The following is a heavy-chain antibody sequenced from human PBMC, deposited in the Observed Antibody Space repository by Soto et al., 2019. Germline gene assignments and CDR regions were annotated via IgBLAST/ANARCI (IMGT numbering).Heavy chain of an antibody. V-gene: IGHV1-18*01. CDR2: ISTYNGNT. Sequence: ASVKVSCKASGYSFITYGISWVRQAPRQGLEWMGWISTYNGNTKYAQKLQGRVTMTTDTSTTTGYMELRSLRSDDTAVYYCARDRPTSSIRARDYYYAMDVWGQGTTVTVSS. D-gene: IGHD6-6*01. CDR3: ARDRPTSSIRARDYYYAMDV. J-gene: IGHJ6*02. CDR1: GYSFITYG.